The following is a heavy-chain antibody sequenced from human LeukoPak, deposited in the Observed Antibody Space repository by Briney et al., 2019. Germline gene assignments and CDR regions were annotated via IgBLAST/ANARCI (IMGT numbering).Heavy chain of an antibody. CDR2: INESGST. Sequence: SETLSLTCSFYGGSLSGYYWSWIRQSPGKGLEWIGDINESGSTTYNPSLKSRVTISVDTPKNQFSLKLSSVTAADTAVYYCARDPGEFGDYYYYMDVWGKGTTVTVSS. J-gene: IGHJ6*03. CDR1: GGSLSGYY. CDR3: ARDPGEFGDYYYYMDV. D-gene: IGHD2/OR15-2a*01. V-gene: IGHV4-34*01.